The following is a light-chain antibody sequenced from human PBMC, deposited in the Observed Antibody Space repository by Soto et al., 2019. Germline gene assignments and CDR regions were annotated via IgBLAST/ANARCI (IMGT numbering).Light chain of an antibody. J-gene: IGLJ1*01. CDR3: SSYTSSSTPYV. Sequence: QSALTQPASVSGSPGQSITISCTGTSSDVGGYNYVSWYQQHPGKAPKLMIYDVSNRPSGVSNRFSGSKSGNTASLTISGLQAEDEADYYCSSYTSSSTPYVSGTGNKVTVL. V-gene: IGLV2-14*01. CDR2: DVS. CDR1: SSDVGGYNY.